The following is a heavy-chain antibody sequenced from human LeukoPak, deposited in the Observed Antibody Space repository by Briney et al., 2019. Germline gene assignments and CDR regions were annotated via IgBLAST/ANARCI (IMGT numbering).Heavy chain of an antibody. Sequence: SETLSLTCAVYVDSFSGHYWTWIRQPPGKGLEWIGEINHSGSTNYNPSLKSRPTISIDTSKNQFSLKLSSVTAADTAVYYCAGQGVNTTIVQVMYAFDIWGQGTTVTVSS. CDR3: AGQGVNTTIVQVMYAFDI. V-gene: IGHV4-34*01. CDR1: VDSFSGHY. D-gene: IGHD5-18*01. J-gene: IGHJ3*02. CDR2: INHSGST.